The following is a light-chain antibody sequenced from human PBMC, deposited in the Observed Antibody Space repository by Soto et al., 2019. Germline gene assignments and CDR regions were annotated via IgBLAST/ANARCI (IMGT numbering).Light chain of an antibody. CDR1: SSNVGSNT. J-gene: IGLJ1*01. V-gene: IGLV1-44*01. CDR3: AAWDDSLNAYV. Sequence: QSVLTQPPSASGTPGQRVTISCSGSSSNVGSNTVNWYQQLPGTAPELLIYSNNQRPSGVPDRFSGSKSGTSASLAISGLQSGDEADYYCAAWDDSLNAYVFATGTKVTVL. CDR2: SNN.